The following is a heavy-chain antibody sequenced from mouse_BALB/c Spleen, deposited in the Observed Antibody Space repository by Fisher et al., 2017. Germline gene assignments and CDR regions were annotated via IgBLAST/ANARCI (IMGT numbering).Heavy chain of an antibody. CDR3: ARVWLHPMDY. V-gene: IGHV1-26*01. Sequence: KFKGKATLTVDKSSSTAYMELLSLTSEDSAVYYCARVWLHPMDYWGQGTSVTVSS. D-gene: IGHD2-2*01. J-gene: IGHJ4*01.